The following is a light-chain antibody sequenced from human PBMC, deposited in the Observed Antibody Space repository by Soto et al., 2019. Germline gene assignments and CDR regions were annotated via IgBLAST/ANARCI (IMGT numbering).Light chain of an antibody. CDR3: QTWGTGPFV. CDR1: SGHSSYA. J-gene: IGLJ1*01. CDR2: LNNDGSH. Sequence: QPVLTQSPSASASLGASVKLTCTLRSGHSSYAIAWHQQQPEKGPRYLMKLNNDGSHSKGDGIPDRFSGSSSGAERYLTISSLQSEDEADYYCQTWGTGPFVFGTGTKLTVL. V-gene: IGLV4-69*01.